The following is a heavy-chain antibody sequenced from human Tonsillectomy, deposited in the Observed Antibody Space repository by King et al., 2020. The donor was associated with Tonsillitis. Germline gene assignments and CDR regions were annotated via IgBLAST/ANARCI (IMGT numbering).Heavy chain of an antibody. CDR1: GFTFSSYG. D-gene: IGHD4-23*01. CDR3: AKEDNGGNFFDY. CDR2: ISYDGSNK. V-gene: IGHV3-30*18. J-gene: IGHJ4*02. Sequence: VQLVESGGGVVQPGRSLRLSCAGSGFTFSSYGMHWVRQAPGKGLEWGAVISYDGSNKYYADSVKGRFTISRDNSKNTLYLQMNSLRAEDTAVYYCAKEDNGGNFFDYWGQGTLVTVSS.